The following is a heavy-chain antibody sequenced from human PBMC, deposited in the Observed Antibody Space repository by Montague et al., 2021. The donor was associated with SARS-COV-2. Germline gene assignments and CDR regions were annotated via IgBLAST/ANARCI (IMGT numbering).Heavy chain of an antibody. D-gene: IGHD3-3*01. CDR3: ARGADYDFWSGFLRYKWFDP. V-gene: IGHV4-34*01. CDR2: INHSGST. Sequence: SETLSLTCAVYGGSLSGYYWAWIRQTPAKGLEWIGEINHSGSTKYKPSLKSRLTISVDTSKKQFSLKLNSMTAADTAVYYCARGADYDFWSGFLRYKWFDPWGLGTPVTVSS. CDR1: GGSLSGYY. J-gene: IGHJ5*02.